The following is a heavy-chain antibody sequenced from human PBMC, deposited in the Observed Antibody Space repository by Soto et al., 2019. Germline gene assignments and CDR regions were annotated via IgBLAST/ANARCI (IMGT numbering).Heavy chain of an antibody. D-gene: IGHD1-7*01. CDR3: ASRDPGTSVDY. V-gene: IGHV4-4*02. J-gene: IGHJ4*02. CDR2: IYRTGST. Sequence: SETLSLTCAVSGGSFTSNNWWTWARQPPGQGLEWIGEIYRTGSTNYNPSLKSRVTISLDKSENQFSLKVTSLTAADTAVYYCASRDPGTSVDYWGQGTLVTVSS. CDR1: GGSFTSNNW.